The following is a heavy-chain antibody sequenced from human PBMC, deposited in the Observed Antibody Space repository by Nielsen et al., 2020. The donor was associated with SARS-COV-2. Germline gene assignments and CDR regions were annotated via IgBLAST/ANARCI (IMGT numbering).Heavy chain of an antibody. CDR1: GFTFSDYY. V-gene: IGHV3-11*01. J-gene: IGHJ4*02. CDR2: ISSSGST. Sequence: GESLKISCAASGFTFSDYYMSWIRQAPGKGLEWVSYISSSGSTYYADSVKGRFTISRDNSKNTLYPQMNSLRAEDTAVYYCAKTTITPRYYFDYWGQGTLVTVSS. D-gene: IGHD1-1*01. CDR3: AKTTITPRYYFDY.